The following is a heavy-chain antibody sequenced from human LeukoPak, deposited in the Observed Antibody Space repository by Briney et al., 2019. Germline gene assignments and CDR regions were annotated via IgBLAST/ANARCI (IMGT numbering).Heavy chain of an antibody. D-gene: IGHD2-2*01. V-gene: IGHV4-4*02. J-gene: IGHJ6*03. Sequence: SGTLSLTCAVSGGSISSSNWWSWVRQPPGKGLEWIGEIYHSGSTNYNPSLKSRVTISVDTSKNQFSLKLSSVTAADTAVYNCARDKPSIVVVPAAGHYYYYMDVWGKGTTVTVSS. CDR1: GGSISSSNW. CDR2: IYHSGST. CDR3: ARDKPSIVVVPAAGHYYYYMDV.